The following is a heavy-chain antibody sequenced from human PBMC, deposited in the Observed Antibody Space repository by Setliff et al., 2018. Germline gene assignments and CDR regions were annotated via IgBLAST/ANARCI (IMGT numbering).Heavy chain of an antibody. J-gene: IGHJ4*02. D-gene: IGHD2-2*01. V-gene: IGHV4-4*02. CDR2: IYHDGNS. CDR3: AKPGGWTWPLYYFDS. Sequence: PSETLSLTCAVSGVSINSLSWWSWVRQSPGKGLEWIGEIYHDGNSNFNPSVHYSPSLKGRFTISKDNSKNILYLEMTSLRADDTAIYYCAKPGGWTWPLYYFDSWGQGTLVTVSS. CDR1: GVSINSLSW.